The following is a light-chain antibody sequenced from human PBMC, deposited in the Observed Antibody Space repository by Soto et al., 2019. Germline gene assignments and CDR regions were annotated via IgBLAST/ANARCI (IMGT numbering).Light chain of an antibody. V-gene: IGKV3-20*01. J-gene: IGKJ1*01. Sequence: TQSPATLSVSPGERATLSCRASQSVGSDLAWYQQKPGQAPRLLIYGASSRATGIPDRFSGSGSGTDFTLTISRLELEDFAVYYCQQYGSSGTFGQGTKVDIK. CDR2: GAS. CDR1: QSVGSD. CDR3: QQYGSSGT.